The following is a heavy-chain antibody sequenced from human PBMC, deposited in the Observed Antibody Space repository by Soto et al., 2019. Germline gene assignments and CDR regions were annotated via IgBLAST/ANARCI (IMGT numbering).Heavy chain of an antibody. Sequence: GASVKVSCKASGYTFTSYGISWVRQAPGQGLEWMGWISAYNGNTNYAQKLQGRVTMTTDTSTSTAYMELRSLRSDDTAVYYCARGYSYIVGGVTTYYFDYWGQGTLVTVSS. CDR1: GYTFTSYG. CDR3: ARGYSYIVGGVTTYYFDY. D-gene: IGHD1-1*01. V-gene: IGHV1-18*01. CDR2: ISAYNGNT. J-gene: IGHJ4*02.